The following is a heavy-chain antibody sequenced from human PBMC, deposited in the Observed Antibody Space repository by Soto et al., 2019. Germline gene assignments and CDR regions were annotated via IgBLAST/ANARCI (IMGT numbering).Heavy chain of an antibody. D-gene: IGHD6-19*01. V-gene: IGHV4-39*01. Sequence: SETLSLTCTVSGGSISSSSYYWGWIRQPPGKGLEWIGSIYYSGSTYYNPSLKSRVTISVDTSKNQFSLKLSSVTAADTAVYYCARPGIAVAGTGYYYYGMDVWGEGTTVTVFS. CDR2: IYYSGST. CDR1: GGSISSSSYY. J-gene: IGHJ6*04. CDR3: ARPGIAVAGTGYYYYGMDV.